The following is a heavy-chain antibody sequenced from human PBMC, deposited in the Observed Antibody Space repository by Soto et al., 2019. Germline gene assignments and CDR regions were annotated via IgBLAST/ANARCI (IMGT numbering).Heavy chain of an antibody. CDR3: AKALFGVVPHSPFDY. CDR1: VFTFSSYA. Sequence: GSLRLSCAASVFTFSSYAMSWVRQAPGKGLEWVSAISGSGGSTYYADSVKGRFTISRDNSKNTLYLQMNSLRAEDTAVYYCAKALFGVVPHSPFDYWGQGTLVTVSS. V-gene: IGHV3-23*01. J-gene: IGHJ4*02. D-gene: IGHD3-3*01. CDR2: ISGSGGST.